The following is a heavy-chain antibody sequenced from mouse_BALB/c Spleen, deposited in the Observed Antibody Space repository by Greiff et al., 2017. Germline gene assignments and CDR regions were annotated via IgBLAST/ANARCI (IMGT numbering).Heavy chain of an antibody. D-gene: IGHD1-1*01. V-gene: IGHV5-17*02. CDR1: GFTFSSFG. Sequence: EVKLVESGGGLVQPGGSRKLSCAASGFTFSSFGMHWVRQAPEKGLEWVAYISSGSSTIYYADTVKGRFTISRDNPKNTLFLQMTSLRSEDTAMYYCARSTTVVGRYFDVWGAGTTVTVSS. CDR2: ISSGSSTI. CDR3: ARSTTVVGRYFDV. J-gene: IGHJ1*01.